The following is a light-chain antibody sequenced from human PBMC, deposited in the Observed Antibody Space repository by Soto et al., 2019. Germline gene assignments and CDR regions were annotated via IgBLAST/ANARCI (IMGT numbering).Light chain of an antibody. V-gene: IGKV3-15*01. CDR1: QSVRSN. CDR3: QQYENLPT. CDR2: AAS. Sequence: EIVMTQSPATLSVSPGERATLSCRASQSVRSNLAWYHQRPGQAPRRLIYAASARATGIPARFSGSGSGTEFTLTISGLQSEDFATYYCQQYENLPTFGQGTRLEIK. J-gene: IGKJ5*01.